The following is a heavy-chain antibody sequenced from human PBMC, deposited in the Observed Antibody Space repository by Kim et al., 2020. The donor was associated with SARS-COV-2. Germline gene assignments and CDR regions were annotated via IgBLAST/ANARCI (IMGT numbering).Heavy chain of an antibody. D-gene: IGHD3-10*01. CDR3: ARGRGYALGTSQYRGVDV. CDR2: TGTAGDT. CDR1: GFTFDSYD. Sequence: GGSLRLSCVASGFTFDSYDMHWVRQVTGKGLEWVSVTGTAGDTKYPDSVKGRFTISRENAKKSLFLQMNTLRAGDTAVYYCARGRGYALGTSQYRGVDVWGPGTTVTVSS. J-gene: IGHJ6*02. V-gene: IGHV3-13*01.